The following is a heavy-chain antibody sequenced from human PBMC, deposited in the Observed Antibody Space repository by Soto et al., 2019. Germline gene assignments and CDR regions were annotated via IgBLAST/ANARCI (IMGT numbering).Heavy chain of an antibody. CDR2: IGVSGDTT. J-gene: IGHJ4*02. D-gene: IGHD3-10*01. CDR3: AKVRRFGELRSLY. CDR1: GFTFSSYA. Sequence: EVQLLESGGGLVQPGGSLRLSCAASGFTFSSYAMSWVGRAPGKGLEWVSAIGVSGDTTYYADSVKGRFTISRDNSKNTLYLQMGSLRAEETAVYYCAKVRRFGELRSLYWGQGTLVTVSS. V-gene: IGHV3-23*01.